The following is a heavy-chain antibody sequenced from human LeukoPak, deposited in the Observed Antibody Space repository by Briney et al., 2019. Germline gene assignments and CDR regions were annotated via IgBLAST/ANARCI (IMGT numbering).Heavy chain of an antibody. CDR3: CFGVTSSVFFDY. J-gene: IGHJ4*02. V-gene: IGHV3-23*01. Sequence: GGSLGLSCSASGFTFINYAITWVRQSPGKGLIGVSTFTAGGTTTYYADSVKGRFTTSRDTSTNTLYLHMNSLRAEDTAVYYCCFGVTSSVFFDYWGRGTLVTVSS. CDR2: FTAGGTTT. D-gene: IGHD3-3*01. CDR1: GFTFINYA.